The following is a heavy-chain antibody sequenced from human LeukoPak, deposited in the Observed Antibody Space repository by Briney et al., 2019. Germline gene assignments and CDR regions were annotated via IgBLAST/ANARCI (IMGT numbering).Heavy chain of an antibody. CDR1: GGSISSGGYY. D-gene: IGHD4-17*01. CDR3: ASRIYGDGGY. V-gene: IGHV4-39*07. J-gene: IGHJ4*02. Sequence: SETLSLTCTVSGGSISSGGYYWSWIRQPPGKGLEWIGEINHSGSTNYNPSLKSRVTISVDTSKNQFSLKLSSVTAADTAVYYCASRIYGDGGYWGQGSLVTVSS. CDR2: INHSGST.